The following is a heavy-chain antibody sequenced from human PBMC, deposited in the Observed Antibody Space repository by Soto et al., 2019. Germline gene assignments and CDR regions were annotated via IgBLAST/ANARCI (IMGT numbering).Heavy chain of an antibody. CDR3: ARRNVYGSGSYSFDY. V-gene: IGHV1-3*01. CDR1: GYTFTNYA. J-gene: IGHJ4*02. D-gene: IGHD3-10*01. CDR2: INAAIGNT. Sequence: QVQLVQSGAEVKKPGASVKVSCKASGYTFTNYAMHWVRQAPGQRLEWMGWINAAIGNTKYSQKFQGSVTITRDTSANTAYMELSSLRSEDTAVYYCARRNVYGSGSYSFDYWGQGTLVPVSS.